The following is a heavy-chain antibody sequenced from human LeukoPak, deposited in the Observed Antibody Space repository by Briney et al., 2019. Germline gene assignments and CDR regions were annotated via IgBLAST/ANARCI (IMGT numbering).Heavy chain of an antibody. D-gene: IGHD4/OR15-4a*01. J-gene: IGHJ4*02. Sequence: PGGSLRLSCAASGFTVSDNSMSWVRQAPGKGLEWVSFIFSSTHYSDSVKGRFTISRDNSKNTLYLQMNSLRAEDTAVYYCARRAGAYSHPYDYWGQGTLVTVSS. CDR3: ARRAGAYSHPYDY. V-gene: IGHV3-53*01. CDR2: IFSST. CDR1: GFTVSDNS.